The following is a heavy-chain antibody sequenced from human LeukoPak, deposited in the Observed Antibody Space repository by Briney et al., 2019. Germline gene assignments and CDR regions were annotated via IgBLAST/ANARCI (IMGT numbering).Heavy chain of an antibody. CDR3: AKGDYDFWSGYKGVDY. CDR1: GFTFSSYG. J-gene: IGHJ4*02. Sequence: GGSLRLSCAASGFTFSSYGMHWVRQAPGKGLEWVAFIRYDGSNKYYADSVKGRFTISRDNSKNTLYLQMNSLRAEDTAVYYCAKGDYDFWSGYKGVDYWGQGTLVTVSS. D-gene: IGHD3-3*01. V-gene: IGHV3-30*02. CDR2: IRYDGSNK.